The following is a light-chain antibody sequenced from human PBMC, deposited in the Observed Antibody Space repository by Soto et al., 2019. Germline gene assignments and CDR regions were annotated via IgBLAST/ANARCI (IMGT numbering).Light chain of an antibody. Sequence: DIQMTQSPSILSASVGDTVNITCRASQSVSTWLAWYQQKPGKAPKVMIYKAFTLQIGVPSRFSASGSGTEFTLTISSLQPDDFATYYCQQYNSYVYSFGRWTKLES. CDR1: QSVSTW. J-gene: IGKJ2*03. CDR3: QQYNSYVYS. CDR2: KAF. V-gene: IGKV1-5*03.